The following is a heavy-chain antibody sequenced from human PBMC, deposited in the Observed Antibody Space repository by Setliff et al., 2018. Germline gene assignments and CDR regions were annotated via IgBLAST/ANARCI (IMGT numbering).Heavy chain of an antibody. CDR2: IYAGDSDT. J-gene: IGHJ5*02. V-gene: IGHV5-51*01. Sequence: PRESLKISCKGSGFSFTDFWIGWVRQMPGKGLEWMGLIYAGDSDTRYNPSFQGRVTMSADKSINTAYLQWSSLKASDTAIYYCARQKSTGSGNNWFDPWGQGTLVTVSS. D-gene: IGHD3-10*01. CDR3: ARQKSTGSGNNWFDP. CDR1: GFSFTDFW.